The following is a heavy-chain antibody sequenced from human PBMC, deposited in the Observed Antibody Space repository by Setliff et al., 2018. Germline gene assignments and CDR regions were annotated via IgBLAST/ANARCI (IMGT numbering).Heavy chain of an antibody. V-gene: IGHV4-59*11. Sequence: TSETLSLTCTVSGGSISSHYWSWIRQPPGKGLEWIGYIYYSGSTNYNPSLKSRVTISVDTSKNQFSLKLSSVTAADTAVYYCARGIPAYDFWSGYYIGYYYYMDVWGKGTTVT. D-gene: IGHD3-3*01. CDR3: ARGIPAYDFWSGYYIGYYYYMDV. J-gene: IGHJ6*03. CDR2: IYYSGST. CDR1: GGSISSHY.